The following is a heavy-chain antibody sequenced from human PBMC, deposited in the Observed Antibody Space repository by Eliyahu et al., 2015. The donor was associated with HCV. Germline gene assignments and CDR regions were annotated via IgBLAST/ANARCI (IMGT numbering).Heavy chain of an antibody. J-gene: IGHJ4*02. D-gene: IGHD1-26*01. Sequence: EVQLLESGGGLGQPGGSLRLSCAASGFTXSXXAMXWVRQAPGKGLGWVSAISGSGASTYYADSVKGRFTISRDNSKKTLYLQMNSLRAEDTAVYYCAKFSIEWELLLGFDYWGQGTLVTVFS. CDR3: AKFSIEWELLLGFDY. CDR2: ISGSGAST. CDR1: GFTXSXXA. V-gene: IGHV3-23*01.